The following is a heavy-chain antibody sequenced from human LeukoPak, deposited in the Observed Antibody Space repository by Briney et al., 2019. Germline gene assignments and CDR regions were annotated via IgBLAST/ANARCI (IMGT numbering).Heavy chain of an antibody. CDR2: INPNSGGT. CDR3: ARGRGTYCSSTSCYYYYYYGMDV. Sequence: ASVKVSCKASGYTFTGYYMHWVRQAPGQGLEWMGWINPNSGGTNYAQKFQGWVTMTRDTYISTAYMELSRLRSDDTAVYYCARGRGTYCSSTSCYYYYYYGMDVWGKGTTVTVSS. D-gene: IGHD2-2*01. CDR1: GYTFTGYY. J-gene: IGHJ6*04. V-gene: IGHV1-2*04.